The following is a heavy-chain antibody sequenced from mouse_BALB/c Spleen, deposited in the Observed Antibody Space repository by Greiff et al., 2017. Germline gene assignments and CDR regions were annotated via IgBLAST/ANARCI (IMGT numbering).Heavy chain of an antibody. CDR2: ILPGSGST. J-gene: IGHJ3*01. Sequence: VKLMESGAELMKPGASVKISCKATGYTFSSYWIEWVKQRPGHGLEWIGEILPGSGSTNYNEKFKGKATFTADTSSNTAYMQLSSLTSEDSAVYYCARRPLLLRYPAWFAYWGQGTLVTVSA. V-gene: IGHV1-9*01. CDR1: GYTFSSYW. D-gene: IGHD1-1*01. CDR3: ARRPLLLRYPAWFAY.